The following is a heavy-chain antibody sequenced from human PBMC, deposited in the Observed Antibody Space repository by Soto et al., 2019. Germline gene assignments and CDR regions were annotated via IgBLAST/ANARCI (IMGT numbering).Heavy chain of an antibody. Sequence: QVQLVQSGAEVKKPGSSVKVSCKASGGTFSSYAISWVRQAPGQGLEWLGGIIPISGTASYPQKLQGRVTMTAAEATSRAHMEPRSLRPEDTAVYYCARSKGSSTSLEIDCCDYYGMDVWGQGNTVTVSS. CDR3: ARSKGSSTSLEIDCCDYYGMDV. J-gene: IGHJ6*02. CDR1: GGTFSSYA. CDR2: IIPISGTA. D-gene: IGHD2-2*01. V-gene: IGHV1-69*01.